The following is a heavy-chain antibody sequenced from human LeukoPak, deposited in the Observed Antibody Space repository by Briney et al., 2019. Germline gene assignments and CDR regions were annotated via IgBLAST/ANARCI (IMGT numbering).Heavy chain of an antibody. D-gene: IGHD6-19*01. Sequence: PGGSLRLSCAASGFTFSSYAMSWVRQAPGKGLERVSAISGSGGSTYYADSVKGRFTISRDNSKNTLYLQMNSLRAEDTAVYYCAKAEYSSGWYDAFDIWGQGTMVTVSS. V-gene: IGHV3-23*01. CDR2: ISGSGGST. J-gene: IGHJ3*02. CDR1: GFTFSSYA. CDR3: AKAEYSSGWYDAFDI.